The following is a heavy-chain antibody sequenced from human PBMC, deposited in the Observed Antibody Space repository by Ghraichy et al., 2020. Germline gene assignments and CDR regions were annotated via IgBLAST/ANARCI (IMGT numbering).Heavy chain of an antibody. J-gene: IGHJ3*02. CDR1: GDSINSIAYY. D-gene: IGHD4-17*01. CDR3: ARQRANYGEWAFDI. CDR2: AHYGATT. Sequence: SETLSLTCAVSGDSINSIAYYWGWIRQPPGKGLEWIASAHYGATTYSKPSLKSRVIISVDTSKNHLSLKLSSVTAAATAVYFCARQRANYGEWAFDIWGQGTMVTVSS. V-gene: IGHV4-39*07.